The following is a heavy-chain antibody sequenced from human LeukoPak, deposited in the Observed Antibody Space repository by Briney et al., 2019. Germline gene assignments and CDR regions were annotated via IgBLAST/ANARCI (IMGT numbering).Heavy chain of an antibody. V-gene: IGHV3-23*01. CDR1: GFNFRDAA. Sequence: GGSLRLSCAASGFNFRDAAMTWVRQAPGKGLEWVSLIGSSGGSTYYADSVKGRFTISRDNFNHTLSLQMNSLRVEDTAIYYCVKDIQLSTWGLGTMVTVSS. CDR3: VKDIQLST. J-gene: IGHJ3*01. D-gene: IGHD5-24*01. CDR2: IGSSGGST.